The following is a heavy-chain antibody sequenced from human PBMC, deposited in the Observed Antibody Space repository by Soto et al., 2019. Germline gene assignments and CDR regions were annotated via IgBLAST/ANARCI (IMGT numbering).Heavy chain of an antibody. Sequence: QLQLQESGPGLVKPSETLSLPCTVSGGSISSSSYYWGWIRQPPGKGVEWIGSIYYSGSTYYNPSLNSRVTISVDTSKNQSSLKLSSVTAAHTAVYYCARHTPAISIADHWGQGTLVTVSS. CDR1: GGSISSSSYY. CDR3: ARHTPAISIADH. V-gene: IGHV4-39*01. CDR2: IYYSGST. D-gene: IGHD2-15*01. J-gene: IGHJ4*02.